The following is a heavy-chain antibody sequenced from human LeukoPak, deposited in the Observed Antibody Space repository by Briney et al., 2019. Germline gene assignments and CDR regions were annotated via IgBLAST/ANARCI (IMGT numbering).Heavy chain of an antibody. CDR3: ARDWGCSSTSCSVEGIYYYYMDV. V-gene: IGHV1-2*02. J-gene: IGHJ6*03. CDR1: GYTFTGYY. Sequence: ASVKVSCKASGYTFTGYYMHWARQAPGQGLEWMGWINPNSGGTNYAQKLQGRVTMTTDTSTSTAYMELRSLRSDDTAVYYCARDWGCSSTSCSVEGIYYYYMDVWGKGTTVTVSS. D-gene: IGHD2-2*01. CDR2: INPNSGGT.